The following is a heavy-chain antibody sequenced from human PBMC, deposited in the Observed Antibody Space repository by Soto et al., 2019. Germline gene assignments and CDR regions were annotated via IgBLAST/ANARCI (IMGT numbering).Heavy chain of an antibody. CDR2: VYYSGST. CDR3: ARDSIAGRYWFDP. D-gene: IGHD6-6*01. Sequence: LSLTCTVSGGSISSGAYYWNWIRQLPGKGLEWIGCVYYSGSTYYNPSLKSRVTISVDTSKNQFSLKVSSVTAADTAVYYCARDSIAGRYWFDPWGQGTLVTVSS. CDR1: GGSISSGAYY. J-gene: IGHJ5*02. V-gene: IGHV4-31*03.